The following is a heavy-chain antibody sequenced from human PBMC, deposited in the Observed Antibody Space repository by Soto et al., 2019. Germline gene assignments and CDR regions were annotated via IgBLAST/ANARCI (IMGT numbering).Heavy chain of an antibody. CDR3: AKDNWVRVPSYFES. V-gene: IGHV3-23*01. J-gene: IGHJ4*02. Sequence: GGSLRLSCAASTFTFDNYAMSWVRQAPGKGLEWVSTLSGSGGTAYYADSVKGRFTISRDNSQNMLYLQMNSLGAEDTAIYYCAKDNWVRVPSYFESWGQETLVTVS. CDR2: LSGSGGTA. D-gene: IGHD3-16*01. CDR1: TFTFDNYA.